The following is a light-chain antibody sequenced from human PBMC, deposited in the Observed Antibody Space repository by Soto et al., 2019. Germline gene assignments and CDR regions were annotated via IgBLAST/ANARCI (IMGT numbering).Light chain of an antibody. J-gene: IGLJ1*01. CDR3: SSYTSSSTDV. CDR1: SSDVGGYDY. Sequence: QSALTQPASVSGSPGQSITISCTGTSSDVGGYDYVSWYQHHPGKAPKLTIYEVSNRPSGVSNRFSGSKSGNTASLTISGLQADDEAEYYCSSYTSSSTDVFGTGTKLTVL. CDR2: EVS. V-gene: IGLV2-14*01.